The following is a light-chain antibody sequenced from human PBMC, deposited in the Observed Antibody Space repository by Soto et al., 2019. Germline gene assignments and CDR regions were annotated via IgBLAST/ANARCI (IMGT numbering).Light chain of an antibody. Sequence: EIALTQSPGTLSLSLEERATLSFRASQSVSSSYLDWYQQKPGQAPRLLIYGASSRATGIPDRFSGSVSGTDFTLTISRLEPEDFAVYYCQHYGSPPPYIFGQGTKLEIK. V-gene: IGKV3-20*01. CDR3: QHYGSPPPYI. CDR2: GAS. CDR1: QSVSSSY. J-gene: IGKJ2*01.